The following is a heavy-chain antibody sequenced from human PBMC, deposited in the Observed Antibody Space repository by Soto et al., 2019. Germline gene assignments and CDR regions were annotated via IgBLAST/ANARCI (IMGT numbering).Heavy chain of an antibody. J-gene: IGHJ4*02. D-gene: IGHD2-15*01. CDR1: GGSFSGYY. V-gene: IGHV4-34*01. CDR3: AREGSCSGGSCYGVDY. CDR2: INHSGST. Sequence: QVQLQQWGAGLLKPSETLSLTCAVYGGSFSGYYWSWIRQPPGKGLEWIGEINHSGSTNYNPSLKSRVTISVDTSKNQFSLKLSSVTAADTAMYYCAREGSCSGGSCYGVDYWGQGTLVTVSS.